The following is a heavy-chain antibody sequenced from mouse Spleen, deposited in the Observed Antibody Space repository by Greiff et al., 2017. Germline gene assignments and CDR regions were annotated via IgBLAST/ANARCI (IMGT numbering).Heavy chain of an antibody. J-gene: IGHJ1*01. V-gene: IGHV1-22*01. D-gene: IGHD2-3*01. CDR3: ATAYDGYYWYFDV. CDR2: INPNNGGT. Sequence: VQLQQSGPELVKPGASVKMSCKASGYTFTDYNMHWVKQSHGKSLEWIGYINPNNGGTSYNQKFKGKATLTVNKSSSTAYMELRSLTSEDSAVYYCATAYDGYYWYFDVWGAGTTVTVSS. CDR1: GYTFTDYN.